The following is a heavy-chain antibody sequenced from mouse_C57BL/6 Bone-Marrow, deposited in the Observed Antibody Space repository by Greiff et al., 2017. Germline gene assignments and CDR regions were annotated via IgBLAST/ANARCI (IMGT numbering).Heavy chain of an antibody. CDR1: GYTFTDYY. Sequence: VQLQQSGPELVKPGASVKISCKASGYTFTDYYMNWVKQSHGKSLEWIGDINPNNGGTSYNQKFKGKATLTVDKSSSTAYMELRSLTSEDSAVYYCARFYYGSSYDYAMGYWGQGTSVTVSS. J-gene: IGHJ4*01. V-gene: IGHV1-26*01. D-gene: IGHD1-1*01. CDR2: INPNNGGT. CDR3: ARFYYGSSYDYAMGY.